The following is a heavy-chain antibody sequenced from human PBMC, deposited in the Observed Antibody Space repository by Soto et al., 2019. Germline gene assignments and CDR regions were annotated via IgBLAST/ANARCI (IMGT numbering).Heavy chain of an antibody. CDR3: ARDSTPTYYDDSSGYYYGSDY. D-gene: IGHD3-22*01. J-gene: IGHJ4*02. V-gene: IGHV1-18*04. CDR2: ISAYNGNT. CDR1: GYTFTSSG. Sequence: QVQLVQSGAEVKKPGASVKVSCKASGYTFTSSGISWVRQAPGQGLEWMGWISAYNGNTNYAQKRQGRVTMTTDTATSTAYMELRSLRSDDTAVYYCARDSTPTYYDDSSGYYYGSDYWGQGTLVTVSS.